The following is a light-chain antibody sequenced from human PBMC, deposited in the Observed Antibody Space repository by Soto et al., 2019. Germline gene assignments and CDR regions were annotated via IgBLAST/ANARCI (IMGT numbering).Light chain of an antibody. CDR1: QSFSSY. CDR2: DAS. J-gene: IGKJ5*01. Sequence: EIVLTQSPATLSLSPGERATLSCRASQSFSSYLAWYQQKPGQAPRLLIYDASKRATGIPARFSGRGSGTDFTLTISSLEPEDIAGYYCQQRSNWPPVITFGQGTRLEIK. V-gene: IGKV3-11*01. CDR3: QQRSNWPPVIT.